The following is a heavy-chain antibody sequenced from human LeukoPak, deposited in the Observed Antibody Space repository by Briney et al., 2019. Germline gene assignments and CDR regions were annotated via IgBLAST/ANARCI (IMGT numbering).Heavy chain of an antibody. CDR3: ARDTLMVRGVSDGEYYYYGMDV. V-gene: IGHV4-30-4*01. CDR1: GGSISSGDYY. Sequence: SQTLSFTCTVSGGSISSGDYYWSWIRQPPGKGLEWIGYIYYSGSTYYNPSLKSRVTISVDTSKNQFSLKLSSVTAADAAVYYCARDTLMVRGVSDGEYYYYGMDVWGQGTTVTVSS. J-gene: IGHJ6*02. D-gene: IGHD3-10*01. CDR2: IYYSGST.